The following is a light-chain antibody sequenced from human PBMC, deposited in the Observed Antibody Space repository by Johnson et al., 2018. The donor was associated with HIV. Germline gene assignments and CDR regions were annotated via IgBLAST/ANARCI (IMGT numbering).Light chain of an antibody. V-gene: IGLV1-51*02. CDR3: GTLDSSLSAGV. Sequence: QSVLTQPPSVSAAPGQKVTISCSGSSSNIGNNDVSWYQQLPGTAPKLLIYENNKRPSGIPDRFSGSKSGTSATLGITGLQTGDEADYYCGTLDSSLSAGVFGTGTKVTVL. J-gene: IGLJ1*01. CDR1: SSNIGNND. CDR2: ENN.